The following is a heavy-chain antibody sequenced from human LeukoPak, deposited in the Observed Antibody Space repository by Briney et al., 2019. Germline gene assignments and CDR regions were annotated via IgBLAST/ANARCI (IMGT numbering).Heavy chain of an antibody. CDR3: ARGSGFYGMDV. J-gene: IGHJ6*04. CDR1: GFTFSSYA. CDR2: ISYDGSNK. V-gene: IGHV3-30*04. Sequence: GGSLRLSCAASGFTFSSYAMHWVRQAPGKGLEWVAVISYDGSNKYYADSVKGRFTTSRDNSKNTLYLQMNSLRAEDTAVYYCARGSGFYGMDVWGKGTTVTVSS. D-gene: IGHD3-3*01.